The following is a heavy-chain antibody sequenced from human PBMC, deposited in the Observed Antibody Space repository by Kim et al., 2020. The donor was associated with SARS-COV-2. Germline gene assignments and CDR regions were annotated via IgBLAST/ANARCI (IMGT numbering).Heavy chain of an antibody. Sequence: ASVKVSCKASGYNFTSYGMHWVRLAPGQRLEWMGLINPGNGYTKYSQKFQGRVTITKDTSASTAYMELSSLRSEDTALYYCARGRGGISFFDYWGQGSLVTVSS. V-gene: IGHV1-3*01. CDR2: INPGNGYT. J-gene: IGHJ4*02. CDR3: ARGRGGISFFDY. D-gene: IGHD6-13*01. CDR1: GYNFTSYG.